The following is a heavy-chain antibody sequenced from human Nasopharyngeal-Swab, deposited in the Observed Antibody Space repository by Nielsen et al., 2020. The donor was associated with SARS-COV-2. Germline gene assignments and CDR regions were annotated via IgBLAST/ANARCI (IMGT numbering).Heavy chain of an antibody. CDR2: ISSDSSYI. D-gene: IGHD4-17*01. CDR1: GFTLKTYV. Sequence: GESLKISCAASGFTLKTYVMMWVRQAPGKGLEWVSSISSDSSYIYYADSVKGRFTISRDNAKYSLYLQMNSLRGEDTAVYYCAREAIFGDYTYIDYWGQGTLVTVSS. J-gene: IGHJ4*02. CDR3: AREAIFGDYTYIDY. V-gene: IGHV3-21*01.